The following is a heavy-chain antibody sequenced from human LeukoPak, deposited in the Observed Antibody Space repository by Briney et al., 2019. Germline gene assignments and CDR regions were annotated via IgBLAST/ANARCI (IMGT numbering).Heavy chain of an antibody. CDR1: GFTFTGYY. Sequence: GGSLRLSCAASGFTFTGYYMDWVRQAPGKGLEWVANIKYDGSEKYYVDSVRGRFTISRDNAKNSLYLQMNSLTPGDTAVYFCAKDRSGGSCYDYWGQGTLVTVSS. J-gene: IGHJ4*02. D-gene: IGHD2-15*01. V-gene: IGHV3-7*04. CDR3: AKDRSGGSCYDY. CDR2: IKYDGSEK.